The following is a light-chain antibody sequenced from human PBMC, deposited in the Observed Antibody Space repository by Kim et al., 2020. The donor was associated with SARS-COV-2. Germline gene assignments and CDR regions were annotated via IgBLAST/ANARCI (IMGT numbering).Light chain of an antibody. CDR3: QHTHRTLTYI. J-gene: IGKJ2*01. CDR1: QSINTY. Sequence: DIQMTQSPSSLSASVGDRVTITCRASQSINTYLNWYQNKPGKAPKLLIYAASTLQSDVPSRFSGSGSGTDFTLTISSLQPEDFATYYQQHTHRTLTYIFGQGPQQRS. V-gene: IGKV1-39*01. CDR2: AAS.